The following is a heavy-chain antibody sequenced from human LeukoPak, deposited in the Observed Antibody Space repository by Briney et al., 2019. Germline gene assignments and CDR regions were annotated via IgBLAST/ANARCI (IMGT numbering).Heavy chain of an antibody. CDR3: ARGPYCSSTSCYAAFDI. J-gene: IGHJ3*02. Sequence: SETLSLTCTVYGGPISSYYWSWIRQPPGRGLEWIGYIYYSGSTNYNPSLKSRVTISVDTSKNQFSLKLSSVTAADTAVYYCARGPYCSSTSCYAAFDIWGQGTMVTVSS. CDR2: IYYSGST. CDR1: GGPISSYY. D-gene: IGHD2-2*01. V-gene: IGHV4-59*01.